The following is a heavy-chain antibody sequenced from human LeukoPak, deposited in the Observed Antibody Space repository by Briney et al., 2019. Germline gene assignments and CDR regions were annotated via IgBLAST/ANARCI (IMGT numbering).Heavy chain of an antibody. V-gene: IGHV3-43*01. CDR2: ISWDGGST. J-gene: IGHJ5*02. CDR1: GFTFDDYT. CDR3: AKDASGYCSGGSCYSGWFDP. Sequence: GGSLRLSCAASGFTFDDYTMHWVRQAPGKGLEWVSLISWDGGSTYYADSVKGRFTISRDNSKNSLYLQMNSLRTEDTALYYCAKDASGYCSGGSCYSGWFDPWGQGTLVTVSS. D-gene: IGHD2-15*01.